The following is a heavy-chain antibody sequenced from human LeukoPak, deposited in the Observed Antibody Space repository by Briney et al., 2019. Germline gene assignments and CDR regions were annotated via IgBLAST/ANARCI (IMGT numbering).Heavy chain of an antibody. V-gene: IGHV3-23*01. J-gene: IGHJ4*02. D-gene: IGHD3-10*01. CDR3: AKDQDPHSYGSGSYAPFDY. Sequence: GGSLRLSCVASGFSFTTHAMGWVRQAPGKGLEWVSHISGSGGSTKYSGSVKGRFTISRDNSKNTLYLQINSLGADDAAVYYCAKDQDPHSYGSGSYAPFDYWGQGTLVTVSS. CDR1: GFSFTTHA. CDR2: ISGSGGST.